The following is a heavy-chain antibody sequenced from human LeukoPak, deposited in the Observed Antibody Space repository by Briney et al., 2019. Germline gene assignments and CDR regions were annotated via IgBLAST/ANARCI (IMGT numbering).Heavy chain of an antibody. J-gene: IGHJ4*02. CDR2: ISGDGGGT. D-gene: IGHD6-19*01. CDR1: GFTFDNYA. CDR3: ATYSSAWRSFDY. Sequence: GGSLRLSCAASGFTFDNYAMLWVRQAPGKGLEWLSLISGDGGGTYYADSVKGRFTVSRDNSKNSLYLQMNSLTTEDTALYYCATYSSAWRSFDYWGQGTLVAVSS. V-gene: IGHV3-43*02.